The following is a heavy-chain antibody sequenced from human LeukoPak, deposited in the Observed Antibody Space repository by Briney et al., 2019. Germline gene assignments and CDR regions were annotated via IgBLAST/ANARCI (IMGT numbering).Heavy chain of an antibody. V-gene: IGHV1-69*13. CDR1: GYTFTSYA. D-gene: IGHD6-19*01. CDR2: IIPIFGTA. Sequence: SVKVSCKTSGYTFTSYAISWVRQAPGQGLEWMGGIIPIFGTANYAQKFQGRVTITADESTSTAYMELSSLRSEDTAVYYCARLYSSGWYDYYYGMDVWGQGTTVTVSS. CDR3: ARLYSSGWYDYYYGMDV. J-gene: IGHJ6*02.